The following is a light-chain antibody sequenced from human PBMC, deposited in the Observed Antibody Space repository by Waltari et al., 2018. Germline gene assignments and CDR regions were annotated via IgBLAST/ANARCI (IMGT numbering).Light chain of an antibody. J-gene: IGLJ2*01. CDR2: EVS. CDR3: CSYAGSSSFVI. CDR1: SSDVGSYNH. V-gene: IGLV2-23*02. Sequence: QSALTQPASVSGSPGQSITISCTGSSSDVGSYNHVSWYQQRPNKAPEVIIYEVSKRPSGLSNRFSGSKYGNTASLTISGLQAEDEADYYCCSYAGSSSFVIFGGGTKLTVL.